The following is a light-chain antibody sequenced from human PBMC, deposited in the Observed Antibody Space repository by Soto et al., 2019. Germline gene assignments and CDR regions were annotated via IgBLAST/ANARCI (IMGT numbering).Light chain of an antibody. CDR3: YTYAGGSTYL. J-gene: IGLJ1*01. Sequence: QSALTQPASVSGSPGQSITISCTGTSSDVGSYSLLSWYQHHPGKAPKLIIYEDIKGPSGVSNRFSGSKSGNTASLRISGLQAGDEADYYCYTYAGGSTYLFGTGTKVTV. CDR1: SSDVGSYSL. CDR2: EDI. V-gene: IGLV2-23*01.